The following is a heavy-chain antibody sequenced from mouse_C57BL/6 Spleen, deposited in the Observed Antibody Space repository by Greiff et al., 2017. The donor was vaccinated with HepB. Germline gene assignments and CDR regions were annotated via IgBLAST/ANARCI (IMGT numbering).Heavy chain of an antibody. CDR3: ARYGNNYYGSFYYFDY. CDR2: ISYSGST. Sequence: DVKLQESGPGLAKPSQTLSLTCSVTGYSITSDYWNWIRKFPGNKLEYMGYISYSGSTYYNPSLKSRISITRDTSKNQYYLQLNSVTTEDTATYYCARYGNNYYGSFYYFDYWGQGTTLTVSS. CDR1: GYSITSDY. D-gene: IGHD1-1*01. J-gene: IGHJ2*01. V-gene: IGHV3-8*01.